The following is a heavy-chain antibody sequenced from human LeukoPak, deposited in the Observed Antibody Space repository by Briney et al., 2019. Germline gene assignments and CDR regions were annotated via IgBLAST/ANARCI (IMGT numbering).Heavy chain of an antibody. CDR2: IWYDGSNK. D-gene: IGHD2-15*01. CDR1: GFTFSSYG. J-gene: IGHJ4*02. CDR3: ARGIVVVVGASDHFDY. Sequence: GGSLRLSCAASGFTFSSYGMHWVRQAPGKGLEWVAVIWYDGSNKYYADSVKGRFTISRDNSKTSLYLQINSLRADDTALYFCARGIVVVVGASDHFDYWGQGTLITVSS. V-gene: IGHV3-33*01.